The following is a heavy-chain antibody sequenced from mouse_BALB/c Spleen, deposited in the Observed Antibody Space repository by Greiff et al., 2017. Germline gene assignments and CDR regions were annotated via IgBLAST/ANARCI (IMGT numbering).Heavy chain of an antibody. D-gene: IGHD2-10*01. J-gene: IGHJ1*01. CDR1: GYSITSGYY. CDR2: ISYDGSN. V-gene: IGHV3-6*02. Sequence: EVQLVESGPGLVKPSQSLSLTCSVTGYSITSGYYWNWIRQFPGNKLEWMGYISYDGSNNYNPSLKTRISITRDTSKNQFFLKLNSVTTEDTATYYCAKPYYGKKNWYFDVWGAGTTVTVSS. CDR3: AKPYYGKKNWYFDV.